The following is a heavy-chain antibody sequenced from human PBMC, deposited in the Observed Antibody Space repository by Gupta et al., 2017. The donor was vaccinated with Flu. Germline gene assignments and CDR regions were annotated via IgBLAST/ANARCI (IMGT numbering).Heavy chain of an antibody. CDR3: ARRGGWLVVNYDY. CDR1: GFTFSSYE. CDR2: ISSSGSTI. V-gene: IGHV3-48*03. Sequence: EVQLVESGGGLVQPGGSLRLSCAASGFTFSSYEMNWVRQAPGKGLEWVSYISSSGSTIYYADSVKGRFTISRDNAKNSLYLQMNSLRAEDTAVYYCARRGGWLVVNYDYWGQGTLVTVSS. D-gene: IGHD6-19*01. J-gene: IGHJ4*02.